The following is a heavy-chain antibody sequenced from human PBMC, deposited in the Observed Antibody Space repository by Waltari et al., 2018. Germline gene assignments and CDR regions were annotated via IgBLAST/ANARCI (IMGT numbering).Heavy chain of an antibody. Sequence: TYWMCWVRQVPGKGLVWVSTITSDGSRTRYADSVKGRFTVSRDNAKNTLYLQMNSLRAEDTAVYYCASHRPGGYGMDVWGHGTTVTVSS. CDR3: ASHRPGGYGMDV. J-gene: IGHJ6*02. V-gene: IGHV3-74*01. D-gene: IGHD2-15*01. CDR1: TYW. CDR2: ITSDGSRT.